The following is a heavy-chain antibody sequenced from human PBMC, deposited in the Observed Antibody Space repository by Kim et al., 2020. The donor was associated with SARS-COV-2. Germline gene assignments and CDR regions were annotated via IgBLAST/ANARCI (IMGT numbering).Heavy chain of an antibody. V-gene: IGHV3-9*01. CDR3: AKDSLGYSSSWYENWFDP. D-gene: IGHD6-13*01. Sequence: GGSLRLSCAASGFTFDDYAMHWVRQAPGKGLEWVSGISWNSGSIGYADSVKGRFTISRDNAKNSLYLQMNSLRAEDTALYYCAKDSLGYSSSWYENWFDPWGQGTLVTVSS. J-gene: IGHJ5*02. CDR1: GFTFDDYA. CDR2: ISWNSGSI.